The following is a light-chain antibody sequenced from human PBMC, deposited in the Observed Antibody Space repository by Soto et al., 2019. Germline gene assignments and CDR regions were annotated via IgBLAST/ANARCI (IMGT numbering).Light chain of an antibody. Sequence: DIQMTQSPSSLSASVGDRVTITCRASQSISNYLNWYQHKPGKAPNLLIYAASTLQSGVPSRFSGSTSWTDFTLTITHLQPEDFASYACQQSYRSPPTIGQGTKLEIK. CDR3: QQSYRSPPT. V-gene: IGKV1-39*01. CDR2: AAS. J-gene: IGKJ2*01. CDR1: QSISNY.